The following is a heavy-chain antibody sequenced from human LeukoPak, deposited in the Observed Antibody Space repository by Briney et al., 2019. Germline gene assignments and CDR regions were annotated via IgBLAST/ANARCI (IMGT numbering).Heavy chain of an antibody. CDR3: AKGTYYYGSGSYYNVIEDFDY. CDR1: GFTFSTYS. J-gene: IGHJ4*02. D-gene: IGHD3-10*01. Sequence: GGSLRLSCPASGFTFSTYSMTWVRQAQGKGLEWVSSITSSSRYIYYADSVKGRFTISRDNSKNTLYLQMNSLRAEDTAVYYCAKGTYYYGSGSYYNVIEDFDYWGQGTLVTVSS. CDR2: ITSSSRYI. V-gene: IGHV3-21*01.